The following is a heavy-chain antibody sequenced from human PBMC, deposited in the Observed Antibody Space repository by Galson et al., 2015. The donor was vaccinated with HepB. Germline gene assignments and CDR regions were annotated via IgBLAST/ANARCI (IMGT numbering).Heavy chain of an antibody. D-gene: IGHD2-21*02. CDR1: GYTFTSYA. Sequence: SVKVSCKASGYTFTSYAMHWVRQAPGQRLEWMGWINAGNGNTKYSQKFQGRVTITRDTSASTAYMELSSLRSEDTAVYYCARVGAYYCGGDCYLNYWGQGTLVTVSS. CDR2: INAGNGNT. V-gene: IGHV1-3*01. J-gene: IGHJ4*02. CDR3: ARVGAYYCGGDCYLNY.